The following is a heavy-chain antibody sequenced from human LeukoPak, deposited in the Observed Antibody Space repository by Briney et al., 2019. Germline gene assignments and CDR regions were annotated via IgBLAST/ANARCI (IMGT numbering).Heavy chain of an antibody. V-gene: IGHV4-61*01. CDR2: IYFSGST. CDR1: GGSVRTASSY. J-gene: IGHJ4*02. CDR3: ARTFYSSIQTDFTDY. Sequence: SETLSLTCTVSGGSVRTASSYWSCIRQPPGKGLEWIGYIYFSGSTKYRPSLKSRVTISIDTSKNQFSLKLSSVTAADTAVYYCARTFYSSIQTDFTDYWGQGTLVTVSS. D-gene: IGHD3-16*01.